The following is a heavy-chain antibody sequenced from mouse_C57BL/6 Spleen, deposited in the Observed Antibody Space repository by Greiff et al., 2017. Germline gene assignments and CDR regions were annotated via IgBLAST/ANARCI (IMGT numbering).Heavy chain of an antibody. Sequence: QVQLKESGAELARPGASVKMSCKASGYTFTSYTMHWVKQRPGHGLEWIGYINPSSGYTKYNQKFKDKATLTADKSSSTAYMQLSSLTSEDSAVYYCARPITTVVATDYWGQGTTRTVSS. J-gene: IGHJ2*01. CDR2: INPSSGYT. D-gene: IGHD1-1*01. CDR1: GYTFTSYT. CDR3: ARPITTVVATDY. V-gene: IGHV1-4*01.